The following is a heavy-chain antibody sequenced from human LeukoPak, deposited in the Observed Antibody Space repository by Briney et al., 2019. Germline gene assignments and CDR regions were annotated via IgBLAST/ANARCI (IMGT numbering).Heavy chain of an antibody. J-gene: IGHJ5*02. V-gene: IGHV1-69*13. D-gene: IGHD6-13*01. CDR3: AREGYSSSGGSPRFDP. Sequence: ASVKVSCKASGGTFSSYAISWVRQAPGQGLEWMGGIIPIFGTANYAQKFQGRVTITADESTSTAYMELSSLRSEDTAVYYCAREGYSSSGGSPRFDPWGQGTLVTVSS. CDR2: IIPIFGTA. CDR1: GGTFSSYA.